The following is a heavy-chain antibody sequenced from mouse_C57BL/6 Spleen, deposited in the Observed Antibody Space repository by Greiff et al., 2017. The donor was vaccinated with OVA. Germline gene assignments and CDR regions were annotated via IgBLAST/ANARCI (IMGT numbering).Heavy chain of an antibody. CDR1: GYTFTSYW. CDR2: INPSNGGT. V-gene: IGHV1-53*01. J-gene: IGHJ1*03. D-gene: IGHD1-1*01. CDR3: ARGGITTVVATRYFDV. Sequence: VQLQQPGTELVKPGASVKLSCKASGYTFTSYWMHWVKQRPGQGLEWIGNINPSNGGTNYNEKFKSKATLTVDKSSSTAYMQLSSLTSEDSAVYYCARGGITTVVATRYFDVWGTGTTVTVSS.